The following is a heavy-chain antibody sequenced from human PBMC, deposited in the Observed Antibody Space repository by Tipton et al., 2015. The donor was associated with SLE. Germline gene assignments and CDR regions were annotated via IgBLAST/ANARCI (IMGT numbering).Heavy chain of an antibody. J-gene: IGHJ3*02. V-gene: IGHV3-30-3*01. CDR2: ISYDGSNK. CDR1: GFTFSSYA. D-gene: IGHD6-19*01. CDR3: ARDGIAVADLGDAFDI. Sequence: QLVQSGGGVVQPGRSLRLSCAASGFTFSSYAMHWVRQAPGKGLEWVAVISYDGSNKYYADSVKGRFTISRDNSKNTLYLQMNSLRAEDTAVYYCARDGIAVADLGDAFDIWGQGTMVTVSS.